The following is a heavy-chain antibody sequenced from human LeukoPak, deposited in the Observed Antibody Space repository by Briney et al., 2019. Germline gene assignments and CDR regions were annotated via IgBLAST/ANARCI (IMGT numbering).Heavy chain of an antibody. CDR3: SRGEACTSTRCLYYYYMDV. J-gene: IGHJ6*03. D-gene: IGHD2-2*01. V-gene: IGHV1-2*02. CDR1: GYTFSGYY. CDR2: INPNSGGI. Sequence: ASVKVSCKPSGYTFSGYYIHWVRQAPGQGLEWMGWINPNSGGINYAQKFQGRVTMTRDTSISTAYMELSTLGSDDTAVYYCSRGEACTSTRCLYYYYMDVWGKGTTLTVSS.